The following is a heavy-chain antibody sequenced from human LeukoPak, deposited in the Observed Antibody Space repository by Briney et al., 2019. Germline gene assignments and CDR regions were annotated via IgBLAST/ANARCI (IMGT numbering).Heavy chain of an antibody. CDR1: GFTLNSNW. J-gene: IGHJ3*02. CDR2: IYSDGSRT. CDR3: ARSGRGGAFDI. D-gene: IGHD1-26*01. Sequence: GGSLRLSCAGSGFTLNSNWMHWVRQGPGKGLVWVSRIYSDGSRTNYADSVRGRFTISGDNAKNTLYLQMNSLRAEDTAVYYCARSGRGGAFDIWGQGTMVTVSS. V-gene: IGHV3-74*01.